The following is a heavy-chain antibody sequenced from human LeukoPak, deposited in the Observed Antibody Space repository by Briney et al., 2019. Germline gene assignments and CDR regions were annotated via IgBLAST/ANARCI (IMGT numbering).Heavy chain of an antibody. J-gene: IGHJ4*02. V-gene: IGHV3-23*01. CDR1: GFTFSSYA. CDR2: IGAGGTFT. CDR3: ASGGRYSYGSFDY. D-gene: IGHD5-18*01. Sequence: GGSLRLSCTASGFTFSSYAMNWVRQAPGKGLEWVSGIGAGGTFTYYADSVKGRFTISRDNSRNTLYLQMNSLRADDTAVYYCASGGRYSYGSFDYWGQGTLVTVSS.